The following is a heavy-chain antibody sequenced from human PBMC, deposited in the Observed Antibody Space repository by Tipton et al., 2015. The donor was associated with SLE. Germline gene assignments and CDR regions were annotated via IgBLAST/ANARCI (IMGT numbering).Heavy chain of an antibody. CDR3: AKEGSSVGYYFDY. Sequence: SLRLSCAASGFTFSSYAMSWVRQAPGKGLEWVAAISGSGGSTYYADSVKGRFTISRDNSKNTLYLQMNSLRAEDTAVYYCAKEGSSVGYYFDYWGQGTLVTVSS. CDR2: ISGSGGST. J-gene: IGHJ4*02. CDR1: GFTFSSYA. D-gene: IGHD4-23*01. V-gene: IGHV3-23*01.